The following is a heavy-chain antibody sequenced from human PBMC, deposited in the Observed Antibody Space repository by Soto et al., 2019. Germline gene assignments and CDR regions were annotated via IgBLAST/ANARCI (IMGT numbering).Heavy chain of an antibody. V-gene: IGHV1-46*01. CDR1: GDTFTDYY. Sequence: QVQLVQSGAEVKKPGASVKVSCKASGDTFTDYYIHWVRQAPGQGLEWMGTVNPSGGHTTYAQHFLGRMTMTRDTSTSTLFMELTSLTSEDTAVYYCARGGHVVVVTAALDFWGQGTLVTVSS. J-gene: IGHJ4*02. CDR2: VNPSGGHT. CDR3: ARGGHVVVVTAALDF. D-gene: IGHD2-21*02.